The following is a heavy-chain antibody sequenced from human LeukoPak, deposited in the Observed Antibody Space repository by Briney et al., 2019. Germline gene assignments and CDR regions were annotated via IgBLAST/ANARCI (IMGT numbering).Heavy chain of an antibody. V-gene: IGHV5-51*01. CDR1: GYTFTTYW. D-gene: IGHD4-11*01. J-gene: IGHJ5*02. Sequence: GESLKISCKGSGYTFTTYWIAWVRQKPGKGLEWMGIIYPDDSDTRYSPSFQGQITISADNSISTAYLQWSSLKASDTAMYYCARKVTTVTQWFDPWGQGTLVTVSS. CDR2: IYPDDSDT. CDR3: ARKVTTVTQWFDP.